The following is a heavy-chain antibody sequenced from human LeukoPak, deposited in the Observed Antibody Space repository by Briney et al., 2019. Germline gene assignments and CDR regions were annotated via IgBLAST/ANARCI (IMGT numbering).Heavy chain of an antibody. Sequence: GGSLRLSCAPSKFTSSRYAIQGVRPAPGGGGEWVAVISYDGVNKYYADYVKGRFTISRDTSKNTLYLQMNSLRAEDTAVYFCARQRAVAGDYYYYGMDVWGQGTTVTVSS. V-gene: IGHV3-30*04. J-gene: IGHJ6*02. CDR3: ARQRAVAGDYYYYGMDV. D-gene: IGHD6-19*01. CDR2: ISYDGVNK. CDR1: KFTSSRYA.